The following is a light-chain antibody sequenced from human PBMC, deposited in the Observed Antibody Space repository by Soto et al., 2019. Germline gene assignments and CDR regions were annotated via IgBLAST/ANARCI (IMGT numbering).Light chain of an antibody. CDR2: RNN. V-gene: IGLV1-47*01. CDR1: SSNIGINY. CDR3: AAWDDSLSGSWV. Sequence: SVLTQPPSASGTPGQRVTISCSGSSSNIGINYVYWYQQLPGTAPKLLIYRNNQRPSGVPDRFSGSKSGTSASLAISGLRSEDEADYYCAAWDDSLSGSWVFGGGTKLTVL. J-gene: IGLJ3*02.